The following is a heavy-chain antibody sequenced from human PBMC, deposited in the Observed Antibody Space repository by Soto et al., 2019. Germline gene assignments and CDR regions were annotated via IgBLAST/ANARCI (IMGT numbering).Heavy chain of an antibody. CDR1: GFTFGTYA. CDR3: AKDRSVDTRDWFDP. D-gene: IGHD5-18*01. J-gene: IGHJ5*02. Sequence: LRLSCAASGFTFGTYAMNWVRQAPGKGLEWVSGISGSGGSTYYTDSVKGRFTISRDNSKNTLYLQMNSLRADDTAVYYCAKDRSVDTRDWFDPWGQGTLVT. CDR2: ISGSGGST. V-gene: IGHV3-23*01.